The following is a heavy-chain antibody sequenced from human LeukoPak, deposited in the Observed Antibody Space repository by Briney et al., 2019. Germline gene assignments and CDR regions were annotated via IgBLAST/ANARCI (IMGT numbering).Heavy chain of an antibody. CDR2: ISAYNGNT. Sequence: ASVTVSFKASGYTFTSFGISWVRQAPGQGLEWMGWISAYNGNTNYAEKLQGRVTMTTDTSTSTAYMELRSLRSDDTAVYYCALEDFWSGYSLDYWGQGTLVTVSS. CDR3: ALEDFWSGYSLDY. D-gene: IGHD3-3*01. J-gene: IGHJ4*02. CDR1: GYTFTSFG. V-gene: IGHV1-18*01.